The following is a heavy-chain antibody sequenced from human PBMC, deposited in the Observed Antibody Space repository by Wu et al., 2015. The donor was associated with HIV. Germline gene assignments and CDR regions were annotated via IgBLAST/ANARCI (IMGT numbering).Heavy chain of an antibody. Sequence: QVQLVQSGAEVKKPGSSVKVSCKASGGTFSSYAISWVRQAPGQGLEWMGGIIPIFGTANYAQKFQGRVTITTDESTSTAYMELSSLRSEDTAVYYCARDYYDSSGYWLNAFDIWGQGDNGHRLF. J-gene: IGHJ3*02. D-gene: IGHD3-22*01. V-gene: IGHV1-69*05. CDR3: ARDYYDSSGYWLNAFDI. CDR2: IIPIFGTA. CDR1: GGTFSSYA.